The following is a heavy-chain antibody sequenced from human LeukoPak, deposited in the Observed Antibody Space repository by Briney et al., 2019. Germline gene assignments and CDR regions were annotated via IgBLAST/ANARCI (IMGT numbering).Heavy chain of an antibody. CDR3: ARGRAYYYDSSGLAPDY. CDR2: MNPNSGNT. J-gene: IGHJ4*02. V-gene: IGHV1-8*01. CDR1: GYTFTSYD. D-gene: IGHD3-22*01. Sequence: ASVKVSCKASGYTFTSYDINWVRQATGQGLEWMGWMNPNSGNTGYAQKFQGRVTMTRNTFISTAYMELSSLRSEDTAVYYCARGRAYYYDSSGLAPDYWGQGTLVTVSS.